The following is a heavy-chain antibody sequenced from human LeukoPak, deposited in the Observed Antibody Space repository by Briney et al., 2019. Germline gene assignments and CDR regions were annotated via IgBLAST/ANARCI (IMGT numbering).Heavy chain of an antibody. CDR3: ARGGFVVDY. V-gene: IGHV4-39*01. D-gene: IGHD1-26*01. J-gene: IGHJ4*02. CDR2: ISYSGNT. CDR1: GGSIISSDYH. Sequence: SETLPLTCTVSGGSIISSDYHWGWVRQPPGKGLEWIGTISYSGNTDYNPSLRSRVTISVDTSKNQFSLKLSPVTAADTAVYYCARGGFVVDYWGQGTLVTVSS.